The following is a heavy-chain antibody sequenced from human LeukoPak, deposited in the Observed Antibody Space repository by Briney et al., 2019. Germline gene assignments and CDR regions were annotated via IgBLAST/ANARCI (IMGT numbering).Heavy chain of an antibody. CDR1: GGSISSYY. CDR2: IHTSGST. Sequence: SETLSLTCIFSGGSISSYYWSWIRQPAGKGLEWIGRIHTSGSTNYNPSLKSRVTMSVDTSKNQFSLKLNSVTAADTAVYYCAKSNGYGLVDIWGQGTMVTVSS. D-gene: IGHD3-10*01. V-gene: IGHV4-4*07. J-gene: IGHJ3*02. CDR3: AKSNGYGLVDI.